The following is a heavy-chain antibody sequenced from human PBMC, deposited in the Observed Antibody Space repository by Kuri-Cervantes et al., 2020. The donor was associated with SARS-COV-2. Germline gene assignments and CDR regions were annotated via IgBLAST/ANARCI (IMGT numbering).Heavy chain of an antibody. CDR1: GFTFSSYA. D-gene: IGHD2-2*02. CDR2: ISYDGSNK. V-gene: IGHV3-30-3*01. CDR3: ARDSCSSTSCYTVFFFDY. J-gene: IGHJ4*02. Sequence: GESLKISCAASGFTFSSYAMHWVRQAPGKGLEWVAVISYDGSNKYYADSVKGRFTISRDNSKNTLYLQMNSLSAEDTAVYYCARDSCSSTSCYTVFFFDYWGQGTLVTVSS.